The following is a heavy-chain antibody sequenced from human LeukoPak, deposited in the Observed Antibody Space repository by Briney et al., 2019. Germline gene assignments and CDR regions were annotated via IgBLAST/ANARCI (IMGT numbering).Heavy chain of an antibody. CDR3: AKDRPNYHESNGHYYRRDGDY. Sequence: GGSLRLSCAASGLTFSSYAMNWVRQAPGKGREWVSVISGSGGTTYSADPVKDRFTIPRENSKNTLYLKMSRLRAEDTAVYYCAKDRPNYHESNGHYYRRDGDYWGQGTLVTVSS. CDR2: ISGSGGTT. CDR1: GLTFSSYA. J-gene: IGHJ4*02. D-gene: IGHD3-22*01. V-gene: IGHV3-23*01.